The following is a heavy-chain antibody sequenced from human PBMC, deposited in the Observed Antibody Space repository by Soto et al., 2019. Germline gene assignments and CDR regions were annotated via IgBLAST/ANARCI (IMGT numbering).Heavy chain of an antibody. CDR2: INPSGIA. J-gene: IGHJ4*02. CDR1: GYTFTSYY. CDR3: AYRLRYFDWPPDY. D-gene: IGHD3-9*01. V-gene: IGHV1-46*03. Sequence: ASVKVSCKASGYTFTSYYMHWVRQAPGQGLEWMGIINPSGIANYAQKFQGRVTITADKSTSTAYMELSSLRSEDTAVYYCAYRLRYFDWPPDYWGQGTLVTVSS.